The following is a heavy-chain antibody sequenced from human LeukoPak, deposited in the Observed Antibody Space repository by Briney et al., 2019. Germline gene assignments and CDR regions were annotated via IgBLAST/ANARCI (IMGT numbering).Heavy chain of an antibody. V-gene: IGHV3-21*01. Sequence: GGSLSLSCAASGFTFSSYNMNWVRQAPGKGLEWVSSITSDSRYMYYADSVKGRFTISRDNSKNTLYLQMNSLRAEDTAVYYCARGPSGYHNTGGQGTLVTVSS. CDR2: ITSDSRYM. CDR3: ARGPSGYHNT. J-gene: IGHJ4*02. CDR1: GFTFSSYN. D-gene: IGHD5-12*01.